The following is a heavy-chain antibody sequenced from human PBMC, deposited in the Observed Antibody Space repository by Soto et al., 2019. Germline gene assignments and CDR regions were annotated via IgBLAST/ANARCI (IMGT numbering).Heavy chain of an antibody. CDR1: GFSFSNYW. V-gene: IGHV3-74*01. CDR2: INGAGRYI. CDR3: ARDHFGGNTDY. Sequence: EVQLVESGGDLVQPGGSLRLSCVASGFSFSNYWIHWVRHVPGKGLVWVSRINGAGRYIDYADSVKGRFTISRDNTKNTLYLQMNSLRADDTAVYYCARDHFGGNTDYWGQGTLVTVSS. J-gene: IGHJ4*02. D-gene: IGHD2-15*01.